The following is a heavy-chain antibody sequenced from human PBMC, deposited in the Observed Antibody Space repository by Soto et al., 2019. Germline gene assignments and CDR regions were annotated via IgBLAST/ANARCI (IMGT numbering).Heavy chain of an antibody. CDR3: ANRGVRVAGHFPF. D-gene: IGHD6-19*01. CDR1: GLTFISEA. Sequence: EVQLLESGGGLAQPGGSLRLSCAASGLTFISEAISWVRQAPGKGLEWVSSVSSSGDTTYYAESVKGRFAISRDNSKSTVYLQMNTLRADDTAVYYCANRGVRVAGHFPFWGQGTLVTVSS. CDR2: VSSSGDTT. V-gene: IGHV3-23*01. J-gene: IGHJ3*01.